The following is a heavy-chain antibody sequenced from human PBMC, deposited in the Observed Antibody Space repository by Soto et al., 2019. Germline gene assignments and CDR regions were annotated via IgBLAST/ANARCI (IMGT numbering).Heavy chain of an antibody. V-gene: IGHV2-26*01. CDR2: IFSNDEK. CDR3: ARNLILYVRTTRVTALDY. J-gene: IGHJ4*02. Sequence: QVTLKESGPVLVKPTETLTLTCTVSGFSLSNARMGVSWIRQPPGKALEWLAHIFSNDEKSYSTSLKSRLTIPKDTSKSQGVLNMTNMDPVDTATYYCARNLILYVRTTRVTALDYWGQGTLVTVSS. D-gene: IGHD2-8*01. CDR1: GFSLSNARMG.